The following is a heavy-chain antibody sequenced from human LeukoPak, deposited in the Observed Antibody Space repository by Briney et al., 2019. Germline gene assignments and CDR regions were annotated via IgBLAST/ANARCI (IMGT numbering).Heavy chain of an antibody. V-gene: IGHV1-2*02. CDR2: INPNTGCT. D-gene: IGHD3-10*01. CDR1: GYTFSGYY. Sequence: GASVKVSCKASGYTFSGYYIHWVRQAPGQGLEWMGWINPNTGCTKYAQRFQDRVTMTRDTSISTAYMEVSRLRYDDTAVYYCARPLRVTMIRGAAFRASSDFDPWGQGTLVTVSS. J-gene: IGHJ5*02. CDR3: ARPLRVTMIRGAAFRASSDFDP.